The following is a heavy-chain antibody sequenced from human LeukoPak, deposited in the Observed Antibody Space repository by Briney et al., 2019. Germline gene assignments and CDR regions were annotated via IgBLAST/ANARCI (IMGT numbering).Heavy chain of an antibody. CDR3: ARGVLRFLEWLPDYYYYYMDV. Sequence: GSSVKVSCKASGGTFSSYAISWARQAPGQGLEWMGGIIPIFGTANYAQKFQGRVTITTDESTSTAYMELSSLRSEDTAVYYCARGVLRFLEWLPDYYYYYMDVWGKGTTVAVSS. V-gene: IGHV1-69*05. CDR1: GGTFSSYA. CDR2: IIPIFGTA. D-gene: IGHD3-3*01. J-gene: IGHJ6*03.